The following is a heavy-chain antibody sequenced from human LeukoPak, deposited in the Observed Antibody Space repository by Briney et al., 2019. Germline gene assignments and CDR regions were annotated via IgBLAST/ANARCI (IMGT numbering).Heavy chain of an antibody. CDR3: ARTTEGGYTYDYFYYYYMDV. CDR2: INHSGST. J-gene: IGHJ6*03. D-gene: IGHD5-18*01. V-gene: IGHV4-61*03. CDR1: GDSISSGDYY. Sequence: PSETLSLTCTVSGDSISSGDYYWSWIRQPPGKGLEWIGEINHSGSTNYNPSLKSRVTISVDTSRNHFSLKLSSVTAADTAVYYCARTTEGGYTYDYFYYYYMDVWGKGTTVTISS.